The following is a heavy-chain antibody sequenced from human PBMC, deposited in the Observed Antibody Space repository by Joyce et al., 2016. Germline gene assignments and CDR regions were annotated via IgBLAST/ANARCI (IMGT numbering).Heavy chain of an antibody. CDR2: IYYSGST. CDR1: GGSISSSSYY. J-gene: IGHJ6*02. D-gene: IGHD3-10*01. V-gene: IGHV4-39*07. Sequence: GPGLVTPSETLSLTCTVSGGSISSSSYYWGWIRQPPGKGLEWIGSIYYSGSTYYNPSLKSRVTISVDTSKNQLSLKVSSVTAADTAVYYCARDRTPGDYYGSGSYIHGGYYYYGMDVWGQGTTVTVSS. CDR3: ARDRTPGDYYGSGSYIHGGYYYYGMDV.